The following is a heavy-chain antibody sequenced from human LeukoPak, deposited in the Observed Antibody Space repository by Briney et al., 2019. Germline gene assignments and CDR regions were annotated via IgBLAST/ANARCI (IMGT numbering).Heavy chain of an antibody. D-gene: IGHD2-2*01. CDR3: AREGRHCSSTSCFFDY. CDR1: GGSFSGYY. CDR2: IKQDGSEK. V-gene: IGHV3-7*01. Sequence: PSETLSLTCAVYGGSFSGYYWSWIRQPPGKGLEWVANIKQDGSEKYYVDSVKGRFTISRDNAKDSLYLQMNSLRAEDTAVYYCAREGRHCSSTSCFFDYWGQGTLVTVSS. J-gene: IGHJ4*02.